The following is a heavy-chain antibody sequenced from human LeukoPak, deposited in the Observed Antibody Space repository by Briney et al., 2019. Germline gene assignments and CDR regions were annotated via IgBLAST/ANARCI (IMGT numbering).Heavy chain of an antibody. Sequence: PSETPSLTCTVSSGSLTGYSWSWIRQPPGKGLEWIGYIYYSVNTYYSPSLKSRVTISVDTSKNQFSLKLSSVTAADTAVYYCARDGGVAPHNWFDPWGQGTLVTVSS. J-gene: IGHJ5*02. V-gene: IGHV4-59*12. D-gene: IGHD2-8*02. CDR3: ARDGGVAPHNWFDP. CDR2: IYYSVNT. CDR1: SGSLTGYS.